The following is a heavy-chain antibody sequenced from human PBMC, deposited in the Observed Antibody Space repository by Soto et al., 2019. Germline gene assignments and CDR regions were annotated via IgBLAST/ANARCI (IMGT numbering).Heavy chain of an antibody. CDR1: GGSISSSSYY. CDR3: ARLSVWFDP. J-gene: IGHJ5*02. V-gene: IGHV4-39*01. CDR2: IYYSGST. Sequence: SETLSLTCTVSGGSISSSSYYWGWIRQPPGKGLEWIGSIYYSGSTYYNPSLKSRVTISVDTSKNQFSLKLSSVTAADTAVCYCARLSVWFDPWGQGTLVTVSS.